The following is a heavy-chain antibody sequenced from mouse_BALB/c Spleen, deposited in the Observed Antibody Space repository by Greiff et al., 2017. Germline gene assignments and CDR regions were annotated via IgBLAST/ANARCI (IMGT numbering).Heavy chain of an antibody. CDR1: GYTFTSYY. V-gene: IGHV1S56*01. CDR3: ARYGNYAMDY. D-gene: IGHD2-1*01. J-gene: IGHJ4*01. Sequence: HVQLQQSGPELVKPGASVRISCKASGYTFTSYYIHWVKQRPGQGLEWIGWIYPGNVNTKYNEKFKGKATLTADKSSSTAYMQLSSLTSEDSAVYYCARYGNYAMDYWGQGTSVTVSS. CDR2: IYPGNVNT.